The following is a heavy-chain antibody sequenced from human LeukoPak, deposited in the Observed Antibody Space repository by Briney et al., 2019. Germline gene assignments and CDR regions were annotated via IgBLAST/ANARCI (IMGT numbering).Heavy chain of an antibody. CDR1: GFTFNNYW. V-gene: IGHV3-74*01. CDR3: AIGVVITTAFDN. J-gene: IGHJ4*02. D-gene: IGHD3-22*01. Sequence: GGSLRLSCAASGFTFNNYWMHWVRQAPGKGLVWVSGINSDGSSATYADSVRGRFTISRDNAKNTLYLEMNSLRAEDMAVYYCAIGVVITTAFDNWGQGTLVTVSS. CDR2: INSDGSSA.